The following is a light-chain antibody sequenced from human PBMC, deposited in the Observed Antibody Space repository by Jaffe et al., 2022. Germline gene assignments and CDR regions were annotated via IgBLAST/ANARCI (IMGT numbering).Light chain of an antibody. Sequence: DVVMTQSPLSLPVTLGQPASISCRSSQSLVHSDGKTYLFWFHQRPGQSPRRLIYEVSNRDSGVPDRFSGSGSGTDFTLKISRVETEDIGVYYCMQGSHWLWTFGQGTEVEIK. J-gene: IGKJ1*01. CDR1: QSLVHSDGKTY. CDR3: MQGSHWLWT. CDR2: EVS. V-gene: IGKV2-30*02.